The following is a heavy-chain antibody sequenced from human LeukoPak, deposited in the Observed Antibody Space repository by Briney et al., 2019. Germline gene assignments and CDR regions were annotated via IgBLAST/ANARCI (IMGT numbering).Heavy chain of an antibody. CDR2: FDPEDGGT. CDR1: GYTLTELS. D-gene: IGHD6-13*01. Sequence: ASVKVSCKVSGYTLTELSMHWVRQAPGKGLEWMGGFDPEDGGTIYAQKFQGRVTMTEDTSTDTAYMELSSLRSEDTAVYYCATGVLHSSSWYYWGQGTLVTVSS. V-gene: IGHV1-24*01. J-gene: IGHJ4*02. CDR3: ATGVLHSSSWYY.